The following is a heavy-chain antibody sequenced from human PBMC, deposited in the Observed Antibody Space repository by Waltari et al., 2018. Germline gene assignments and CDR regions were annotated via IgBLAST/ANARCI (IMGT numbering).Heavy chain of an antibody. J-gene: IGHJ3*01. V-gene: IGHV1-2*06. CDR3: ASNRDMLT. D-gene: IGHD3-16*01. CDR2: INPNTGGT. Sequence: QVQLVQSGVAVKKPGASVKVSCRASGYTFTAYHMHWVRQAPGQELEWMGRINPNTGGTTYAQKFGGRVTMTRDTAISTAYMELHSLTTEDTAVYFCASNRDMLTWGQGTMVIVSS. CDR1: GYTFTAYH.